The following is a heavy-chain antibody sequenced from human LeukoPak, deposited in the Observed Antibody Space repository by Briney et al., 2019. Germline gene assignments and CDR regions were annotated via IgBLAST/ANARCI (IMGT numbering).Heavy chain of an antibody. CDR1: GFTFSSYW. CDR3: AREDSSSRYGMDV. J-gene: IGHJ6*02. CDR2: IKKDGSEK. D-gene: IGHD6-13*01. V-gene: IGHV3-7*05. Sequence: GGSLRLSCAASGFTFSSYWMSWVRQAPGKGLEWVANIKKDGSEKYYVDSVKGRFSISRDNAKNSLYLQINSLRAEDTAVYYCAREDSSSRYGMDVWGQGTSVTVSS.